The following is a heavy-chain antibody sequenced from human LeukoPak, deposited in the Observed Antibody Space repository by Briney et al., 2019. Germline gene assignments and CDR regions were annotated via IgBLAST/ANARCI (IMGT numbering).Heavy chain of an antibody. CDR2: IYYSGST. D-gene: IGHD2-2*01. CDR3: ARQLIVVVPAAISDYYYGMDV. CDR1: GGSISSSSYY. J-gene: IGHJ6*02. V-gene: IGHV4-39*01. Sequence: PSETLSLTCTVSGGSISSSSYYWGWIRQPPGTGLEWIGSIYYSGSTYYNPSLKSRVTISVDTSKNQFSLKLSSVTAADTAVYYCARQLIVVVPAAISDYYYGMDVWGQGTTVTVSS.